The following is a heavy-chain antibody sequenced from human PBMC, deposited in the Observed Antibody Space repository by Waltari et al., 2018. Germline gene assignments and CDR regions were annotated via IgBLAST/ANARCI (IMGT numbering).Heavy chain of an antibody. CDR3: ARFSKSANWIDP. V-gene: IGHV4-39*01. J-gene: IGHJ5*02. CDR1: GGSISSSGSY. D-gene: IGHD3-3*02. CDR2: ISYSVIT. Sequence: QLQLQESGPGLVKPSETLSLTCTVSGGSISSSGSYWGWIRQPPGKGLEWIGSISYSVITYYNTSLISRGTISVDTSKNQFSLKLTSVIAAETAVFYCARFSKSANWIDPWGQGTLVTVSS.